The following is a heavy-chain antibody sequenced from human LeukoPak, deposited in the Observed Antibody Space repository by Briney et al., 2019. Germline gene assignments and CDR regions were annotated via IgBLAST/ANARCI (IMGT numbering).Heavy chain of an antibody. Sequence: GASVKVSCKASGYTFTDFGISWVRQAPGQGLEWVGWISAFDGNTKFARKLQGRVTMTTDTSTTTAYMELRSLRSDDTAVYYCARESRHSWDYEVWGQGTLVLVSS. CDR2: ISAFDGNT. V-gene: IGHV1-18*01. CDR3: ARESRHSWDYEV. J-gene: IGHJ4*02. D-gene: IGHD1-7*01. CDR1: GYTFTDFG.